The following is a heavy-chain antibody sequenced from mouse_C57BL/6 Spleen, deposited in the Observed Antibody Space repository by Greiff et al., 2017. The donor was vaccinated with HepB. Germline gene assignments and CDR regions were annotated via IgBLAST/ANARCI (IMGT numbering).Heavy chain of an antibody. J-gene: IGHJ1*03. Sequence: VQLQQSGPELVKPGASVKIPCKASGYTFTDYNMDWVKQSHGKSLEWIGDINPNNGGTIYNQKFKGKATLTVDKSSSTAYMELRSLTSEDTAVYYCARPVLLRDWYFDVWGTGTTVTVSS. CDR3: ARPVLLRDWYFDV. D-gene: IGHD1-1*01. CDR1: GYTFTDYN. CDR2: INPNNGGT. V-gene: IGHV1-18*01.